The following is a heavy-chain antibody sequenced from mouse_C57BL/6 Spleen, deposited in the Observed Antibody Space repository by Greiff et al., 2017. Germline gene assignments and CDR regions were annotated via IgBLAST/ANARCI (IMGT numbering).Heavy chain of an antibody. Sequence: EVQLQQSGPELVKPGASVKISCKASGYTFTDYYMNWVKQSHGKSLEWIGDINPNNGGTSYNQKFKGKATLTVYKSSSTSYMELRSLTSEDSAVFYCAKGRGLITPVPDYWGQGTTLTVSS. D-gene: IGHD1-1*01. CDR2: INPNNGGT. J-gene: IGHJ2*01. CDR3: AKGRGLITPVPDY. V-gene: IGHV1-26*01. CDR1: GYTFTDYY.